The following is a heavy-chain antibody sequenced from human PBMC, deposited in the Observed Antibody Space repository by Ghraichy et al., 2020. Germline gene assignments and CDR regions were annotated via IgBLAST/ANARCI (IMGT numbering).Heavy chain of an antibody. Sequence: GEFLNISCSVSGFSFSSYDMNWVRQAPGKGLEWVALISYDGNKKYYVDSVEGRFTISRDNSKNTLYLQMNSLRPEDTAVYYCASVGNYFGYWGQGTLVTVSS. J-gene: IGHJ4*02. CDR2: ISYDGNKK. D-gene: IGHD3-10*01. CDR3: ASVGNYFGY. CDR1: GFSFSSYD. V-gene: IGHV3-30-3*01.